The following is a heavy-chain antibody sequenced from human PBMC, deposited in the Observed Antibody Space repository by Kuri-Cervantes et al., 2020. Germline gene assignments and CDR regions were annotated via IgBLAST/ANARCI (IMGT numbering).Heavy chain of an antibody. J-gene: IGHJ4*02. CDR2: ISSTSSHI. Sequence: GESLKISCAASGFTFSDYSMNLFRQAPGKGLEWVSSISSTSSHIYYADSVKARFTISRDNAKNSLYLQMNSLRAEDTAVYYCAKSFGWYFDYWGQRTLVTVSS. D-gene: IGHD6-19*01. V-gene: IGHV3-21*01. CDR1: GFTFSDYS. CDR3: AKSFGWYFDY.